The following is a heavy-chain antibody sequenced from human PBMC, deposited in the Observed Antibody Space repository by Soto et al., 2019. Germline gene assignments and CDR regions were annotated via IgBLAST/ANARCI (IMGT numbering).Heavy chain of an antibody. J-gene: IGHJ6*02. V-gene: IGHV4-59*01. CDR2: IYYSGST. CDR3: ARVSSSSNSYYYYCGMDV. D-gene: IGHD6-6*01. CDR1: GGSISSYY. Sequence: LALTCTVSGGSISSYYWSWIRQPPGKGLEWIGYIYYSGSTNYNPSLKSRVTISVDTSKNQFSLKLSSVTAADTAVYYCARVSSSSNSYYYYCGMDVWGQGTTVTVSS.